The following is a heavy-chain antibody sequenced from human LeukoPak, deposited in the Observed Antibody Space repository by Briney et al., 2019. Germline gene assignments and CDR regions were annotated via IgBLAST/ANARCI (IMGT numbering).Heavy chain of an antibody. Sequence: SETLSLTCAVSGFSFSSYCWNWVRQPPGKGLEWIGYIYYSGSTNYNPSLKSRVTISVDTSKNQFSLQLSSVTAADTAVYYWATRMGIGCGIGPVPTHYYYGMDVWGQGTTVTVSS. V-gene: IGHV4-59*08. CDR2: IYYSGST. D-gene: IGHD2-21*01. CDR3: ATRMGIGCGIGPVPTHYYYGMDV. J-gene: IGHJ6*02. CDR1: GFSFSSYC.